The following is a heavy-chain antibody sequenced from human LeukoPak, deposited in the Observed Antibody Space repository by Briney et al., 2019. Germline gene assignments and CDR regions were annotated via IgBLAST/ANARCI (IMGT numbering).Heavy chain of an antibody. CDR2: ISSSDSTT. J-gene: IGHJ3*02. CDR3: ARERSVGSSAFDI. CDR1: GFTFSSYS. Sequence: AGGSLRLSCAASGFTFSSYSMNWVRQAPGKGLEWVSYISSSDSTTYYADSVKGRFTISRDNAKNSLYLQMNSLRAEDTAVYYCARERSVGSSAFDIWGQGTMATVSS. V-gene: IGHV3-48*04. D-gene: IGHD1-26*01.